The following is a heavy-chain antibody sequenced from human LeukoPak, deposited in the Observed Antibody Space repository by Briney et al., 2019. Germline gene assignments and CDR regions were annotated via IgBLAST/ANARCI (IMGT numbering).Heavy chain of an antibody. CDR2: ISYDGSNK. D-gene: IGHD4-17*01. CDR1: GFTFSSYA. V-gene: IGHV3-30-3*01. Sequence: GGSLRLSCAASGFTFSSYAMHWVRQAPGKGLEWVAVISYDGSNKYYADSVKGRFTISRDNSKNTLYLQMNSLRAEDTAVYYCARDLRLSDYGDYPDRYPDYWGQGTLVTVSS. J-gene: IGHJ4*02. CDR3: ARDLRLSDYGDYPDRYPDY.